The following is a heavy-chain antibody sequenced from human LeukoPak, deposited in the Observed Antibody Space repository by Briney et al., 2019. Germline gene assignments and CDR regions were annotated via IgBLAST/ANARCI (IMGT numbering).Heavy chain of an antibody. J-gene: IGHJ1*01. Sequence: SEPLSLTCTVSGGSISSSYWSWIRQPPGKGLEWIGYISYRGITNYNPSLKSRVTISVDTSRNQFSLELNSVTAADMAVYYCARGNSDWYWYFQLWGQGTLVTVSS. CDR1: GGSISSSY. V-gene: IGHV4-59*01. D-gene: IGHD6-19*01. CDR3: ARGNSDWYWYFQL. CDR2: ISYRGIT.